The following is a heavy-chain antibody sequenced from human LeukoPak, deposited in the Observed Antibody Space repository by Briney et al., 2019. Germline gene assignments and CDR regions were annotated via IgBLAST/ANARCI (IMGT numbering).Heavy chain of an antibody. CDR1: GGSFSGYY. CDR2: INHSGST. D-gene: IGHD4-17*01. CDR3: ARLKPAVTTPIYYYFDY. J-gene: IGHJ4*02. V-gene: IGHV4-34*01. Sequence: PSETLSLTCAVYGGSFSGYYWSWIRQPPGKGLEWIGEINHSGSTNYNPSLKSRVTISVDTSKNQFSLKLSSVTAADTAVYYCARLKPAVTTPIYYYFDYWGQGTLVTVSS.